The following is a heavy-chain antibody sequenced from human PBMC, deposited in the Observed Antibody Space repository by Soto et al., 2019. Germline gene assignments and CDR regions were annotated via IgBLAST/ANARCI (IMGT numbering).Heavy chain of an antibody. Sequence: GGSLRLSFTASGFNFRSYAMSWVRQAPGKGLEWVSIISSNGEITHHTGATYYEDSVRGRFTISRDNSKNTLSLQMNSLRAEDTAIYFCTKALYCSSTSCYSGGDTFHVWGQGTMVTVS. CDR1: GFNFRSYA. J-gene: IGHJ3*01. V-gene: IGHV3-23*01. D-gene: IGHD2-2*01. CDR2: ISSNGEITHHTGAT. CDR3: TKALYCSSTSCYSGGDTFHV.